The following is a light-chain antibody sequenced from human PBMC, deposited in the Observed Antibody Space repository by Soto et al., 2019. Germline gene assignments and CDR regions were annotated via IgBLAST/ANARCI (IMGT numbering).Light chain of an antibody. CDR3: QQYHTWPIT. CDR1: QGVSRK. J-gene: IGKJ4*01. V-gene: IGKV3-15*01. CDR2: GAS. Sequence: GTLSVAPGERVTFSCRASQGVSRKLAWYQHKPGQAPRLLISGASTGATGIPARFSGSGSGTEFTLTISSLQSEDCAIYYCQQYHTWPITFGGGTKV.